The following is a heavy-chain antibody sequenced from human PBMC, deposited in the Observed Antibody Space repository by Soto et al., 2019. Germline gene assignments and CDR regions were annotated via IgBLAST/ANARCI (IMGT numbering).Heavy chain of an antibody. Sequence: SETLSLTCTVSGGSISSGGYYWSWIRQHPGKGLEWIGYIYYSGSTYYNPSLKSRVTISVDTSKNQFSLKLSSVTAADTAVYYCARVMANYGDYAFDYWRHGTLVTVLL. D-gene: IGHD4-17*01. CDR2: IYYSGST. CDR1: GGSISSGGYY. CDR3: ARVMANYGDYAFDY. J-gene: IGHJ4*01. V-gene: IGHV4-31*03.